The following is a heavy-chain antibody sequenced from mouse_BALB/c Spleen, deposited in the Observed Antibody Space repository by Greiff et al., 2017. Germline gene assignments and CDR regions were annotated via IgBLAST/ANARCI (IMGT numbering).Heavy chain of an antibody. CDR1: GFTFSDYY. D-gene: IGHD1-1*01. CDR2: ISDGGSYT. CDR3: ARAGDYYGSSYGFDY. Sequence: DVKLVESGGGLVKPGGSLKLSCAASGFTFSDYYMYWVRQTPEKRLEWVATISDGGSYTYYPDSVKGRFTISRDNAKNNLYLQMSSLKSEDTAMYYCARAGDYYGSSYGFDYWGQGTTLTVSS. V-gene: IGHV5-4*02. J-gene: IGHJ2*01.